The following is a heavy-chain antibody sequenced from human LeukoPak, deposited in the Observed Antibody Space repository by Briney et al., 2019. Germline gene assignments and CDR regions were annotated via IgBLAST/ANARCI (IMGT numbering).Heavy chain of an antibody. CDR3: ARRGIAASWDV. D-gene: IGHD6-13*01. V-gene: IGHV5-51*01. CDR1: GSSFTGYW. J-gene: IGHJ6*04. Sequence: PGASLKISCKGSGSSFTGYWIGWVREMPGKGLEWMGIIYPGDSDTRYSPSFQGQVTISADKSNSTAYLQWSSLKASDTAIYYCARRGIAASWDVWGKGTTATVSS. CDR2: IYPGDSDT.